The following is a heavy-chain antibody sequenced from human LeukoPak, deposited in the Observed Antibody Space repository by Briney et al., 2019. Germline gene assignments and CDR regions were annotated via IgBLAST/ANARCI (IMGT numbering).Heavy chain of an antibody. D-gene: IGHD4-23*01. CDR3: ATASVVTANYYYYYMDV. CDR1: GYTFTSYG. Sequence: ASVKVSCKASGYTFTSYGISWVRQAPGQGLEWMGWISAYNGNTNYAQKLQGRVTMTTDTSTSTAYMELRSLRSDDTAVYYCATASVVTANYYYYYMDVWGKGTTVTVSS. CDR2: ISAYNGNT. V-gene: IGHV1-18*01. J-gene: IGHJ6*03.